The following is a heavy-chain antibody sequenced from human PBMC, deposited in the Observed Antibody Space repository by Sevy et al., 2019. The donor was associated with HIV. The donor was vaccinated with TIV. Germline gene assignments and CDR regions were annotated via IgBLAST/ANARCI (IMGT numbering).Heavy chain of an antibody. V-gene: IGHV3-23*01. Sequence: GGSLRLSCAASGFTFSSYAMSWVRQAPGKGLEWVSAISGSGGSTYYADSVKGRFTISRDNSKSTLYLQMNSLGAEDTAVYYCAKDGSPYSSSWYAAPHYFDYWGQGTLVTVSS. CDR3: AKDGSPYSSSWYAAPHYFDY. J-gene: IGHJ4*02. CDR1: GFTFSSYA. CDR2: ISGSGGST. D-gene: IGHD6-13*01.